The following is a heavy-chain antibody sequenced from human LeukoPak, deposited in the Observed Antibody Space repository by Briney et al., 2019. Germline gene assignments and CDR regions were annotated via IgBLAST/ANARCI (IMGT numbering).Heavy chain of an antibody. CDR3: ARVSGDRPED. CDR2: MYFGERT. D-gene: IGHD7-27*01. Sequence: SSETLSLTRTVSGASMTSYYWTWIRQPPGKGLEWVGYMYFGERTNYNPSLKSRATISIDTSTKQLSLSLKSVTAADPPVYYCARVSGDRPEDWGQGTLVTVS. J-gene: IGHJ4*02. V-gene: IGHV4-59*01. CDR1: GASMTSYY.